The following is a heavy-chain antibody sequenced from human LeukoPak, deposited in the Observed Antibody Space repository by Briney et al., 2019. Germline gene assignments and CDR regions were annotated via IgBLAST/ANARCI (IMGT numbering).Heavy chain of an antibody. D-gene: IGHD3-16*02. CDR1: GFTFSSYG. J-gene: IGHJ4*02. Sequence: GGSLRLSCAASGFTFSSYGMHWVRQAPGKGLEWVAVISYDGSNKYYADSVKGRFTISRDNSKNTLYLQMNSLRAEDTAVYYCAKDLAQSYHRPFDYWGQGTLVTVSS. V-gene: IGHV3-30*18. CDR2: ISYDGSNK. CDR3: AKDLAQSYHRPFDY.